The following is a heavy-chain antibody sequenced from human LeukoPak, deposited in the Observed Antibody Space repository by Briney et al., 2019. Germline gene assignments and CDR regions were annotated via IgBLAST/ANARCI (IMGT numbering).Heavy chain of an antibody. CDR2: IYHSGST. Sequence: PSQTLSLTCTVSGGSISSGDYYWSWIRQPPGKGLEWVGYIYHSGSTHFNPSLKSRVTISVDTSKNQFSLKLSSVTAADTAVYFCARGPDSSGYYYFDYWGQGTLVTVSS. V-gene: IGHV4-30-4*01. J-gene: IGHJ4*02. CDR3: ARGPDSSGYYYFDY. CDR1: GGSISSGDYY. D-gene: IGHD3-22*01.